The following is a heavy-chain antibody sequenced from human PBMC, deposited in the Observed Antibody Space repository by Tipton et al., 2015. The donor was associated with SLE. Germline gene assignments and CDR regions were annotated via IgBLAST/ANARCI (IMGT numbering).Heavy chain of an antibody. CDR3: ARGAITPIPFDP. CDR1: GFTFSNAW. Sequence: SLRLSCAASGFTFSNAWMSWVRQAPGKGLEWVGRIKSKTDGGTTDYAAPVKGRFTISRDDSKNTLYLQMNSLKTEDTAVYYCARGAITPIPFDPWGQGTLVTVSS. D-gene: IGHD2-15*01. J-gene: IGHJ5*02. V-gene: IGHV3-15*01. CDR2: IKSKTDGGTT.